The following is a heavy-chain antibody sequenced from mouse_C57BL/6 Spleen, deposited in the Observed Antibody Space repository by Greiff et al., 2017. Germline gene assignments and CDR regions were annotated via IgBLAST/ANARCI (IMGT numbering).Heavy chain of an antibody. CDR1: GFTFSSYA. Sequence: EVMLVESGGGLVKPGGSLKLSCAASGFTFSSYAMSWVRPTPEKRLEWVATISDGGSYTYYPDNIKGRFTISRDNAKNNLYLQMSHLKSEDTAMYYCARDGKGYAMDYWGQGTSVTVSS. CDR2: ISDGGSYT. V-gene: IGHV5-4*01. D-gene: IGHD2-1*01. J-gene: IGHJ4*01. CDR3: ARDGKGYAMDY.